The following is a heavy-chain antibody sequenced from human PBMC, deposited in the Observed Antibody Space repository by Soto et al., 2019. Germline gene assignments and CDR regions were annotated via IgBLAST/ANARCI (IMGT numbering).Heavy chain of an antibody. J-gene: IGHJ4*02. CDR2: IWYDGSNK. D-gene: IGHD5-12*01. CDR3: ARDVEMATITRFDY. CDR1: GFTFSSYG. V-gene: IGHV3-33*01. Sequence: GGSLTLSCAASGFTFSSYGMHWVRQAPGKGLEWVAVIWYDGSNKYYADSVKGRFTISRDNSKNTLYLQMNSLRAEDTAVYYCARDVEMATITRFDYWGQGTLVTVSS.